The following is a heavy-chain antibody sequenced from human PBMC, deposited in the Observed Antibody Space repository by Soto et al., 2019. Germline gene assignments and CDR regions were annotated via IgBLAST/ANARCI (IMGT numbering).Heavy chain of an antibody. D-gene: IGHD3-10*01. J-gene: IGHJ4*02. V-gene: IGHV4-59*01. CDR2: IYYSGST. CDR1: GGSISSYY. CDR3: ARGRVRGVIIHHFDY. Sequence: QVQLQESGPGLVKPSETLSLTCTVSGGSISSYYWSWIRQPPGKGLEWIGYIYYSGSTNYHPSLNSRVTISVDTSKNQFSLQLSSVTAADTAVYYCARGRVRGVIIHHFDYWRQGTLVTVSS.